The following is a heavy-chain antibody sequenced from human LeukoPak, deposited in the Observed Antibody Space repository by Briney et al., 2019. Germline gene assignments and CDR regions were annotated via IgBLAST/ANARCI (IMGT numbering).Heavy chain of an antibody. CDR3: ARNAREGYGDYSYFDP. J-gene: IGHJ5*02. Sequence: ASVKVSCKASGYTFTGYYMHWVRQAPGQGLERMGRINSNTGGTNYAQKFQGRVTMTRDTSISTAYMELSRLRSDDTAVYYCARNAREGYGDYSYFDPWGQGTLVSVSS. CDR2: INSNTGGT. D-gene: IGHD4-17*01. V-gene: IGHV1-2*06. CDR1: GYTFTGYY.